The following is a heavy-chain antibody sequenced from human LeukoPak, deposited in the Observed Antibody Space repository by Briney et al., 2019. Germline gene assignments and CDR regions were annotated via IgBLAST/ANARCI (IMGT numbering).Heavy chain of an antibody. Sequence: GGSLRLSCEASGFTFSTYNMNWVRQAPGKRLEWVSSITSSSSYAFYADSVKGRFTISRDNAKSSLYLQMNNLRAEDTAVYYCAKDQYCSWGQGTLVTVSS. J-gene: IGHJ5*02. D-gene: IGHD2/OR15-2a*01. CDR1: GFTFSTYN. CDR3: AKDQYCS. V-gene: IGHV3-21*01. CDR2: ITSSSSYA.